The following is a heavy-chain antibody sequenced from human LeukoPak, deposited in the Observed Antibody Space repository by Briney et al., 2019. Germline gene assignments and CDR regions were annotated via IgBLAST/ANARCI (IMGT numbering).Heavy chain of an antibody. CDR1: GGTFSSYA. J-gene: IGHJ4*02. V-gene: IGHV1-69*05. Sequence: SVKVSCKASGGTFSSYAISWVRQAPGQGLEWMGGIIPIFGTANYAQKLQGRVTMTTDTSTNTAYMELRSLRSDDTAVYYCATSVSTPSNYRGSDYWGQGTLVTVSS. CDR3: ATSVSTPSNYRGSDY. D-gene: IGHD2/OR15-2a*01. CDR2: IIPIFGTA.